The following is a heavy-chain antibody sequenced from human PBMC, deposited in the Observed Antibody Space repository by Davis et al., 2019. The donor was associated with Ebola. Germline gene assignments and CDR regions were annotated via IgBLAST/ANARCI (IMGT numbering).Heavy chain of an antibody. Sequence: ASVKVSCKAPGYTFTSYDINWVRQATGQGLEWMGWMNPNSGNTGYAQKFQGRVTMTRNTSISTAYMELSSLRSEDTAVYYCATRIQLWLYYYYYGMDVWGQGTTVTVSS. CDR2: MNPNSGNT. J-gene: IGHJ6*02. D-gene: IGHD5-18*01. CDR3: ATRIQLWLYYYYYGMDV. V-gene: IGHV1-8*01. CDR1: GYTFTSYD.